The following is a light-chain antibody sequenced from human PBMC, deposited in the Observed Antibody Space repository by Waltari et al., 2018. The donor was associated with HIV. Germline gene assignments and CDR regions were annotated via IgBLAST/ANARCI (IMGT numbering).Light chain of an antibody. CDR3: GTWDSSLSAGV. CDR2: DNN. CDR1: SPHIGTNY. J-gene: IGLJ3*02. Sequence: QSVLTQPPSVSAAPGQKVTISCSGSSPHIGTNYVSWYQQLPGTAPKLLIYDNNKRPSGIPDRFSGSKSGTSATLGITGLQTGDEADYYCGTWDSSLSAGVFGGGTKLTVL. V-gene: IGLV1-51*01.